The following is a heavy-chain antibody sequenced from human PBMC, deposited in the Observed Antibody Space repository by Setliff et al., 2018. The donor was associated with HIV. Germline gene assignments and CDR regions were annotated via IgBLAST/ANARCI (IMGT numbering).Heavy chain of an antibody. Sequence: LPETLSLTCNVSGDSITSYYWIWIRQSPGKGLEWIGYIYYSGDTNYNPSLKSRVTMSVDTSKNQFSLKLSSVTAADTAVYYCARQRPTLGDYWGQGTLVTVSS. CDR3: ARQRPTLGDY. J-gene: IGHJ4*02. V-gene: IGHV4-59*08. D-gene: IGHD3-16*01. CDR2: IYYSGDT. CDR1: GDSITSYY.